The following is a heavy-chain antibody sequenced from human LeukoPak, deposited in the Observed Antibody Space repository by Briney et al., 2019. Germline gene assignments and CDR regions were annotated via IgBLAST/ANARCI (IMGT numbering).Heavy chain of an antibody. CDR1: KFTFSSYD. CDR2: ISYDGSNK. D-gene: IGHD5-24*01. Sequence: GGSLRLSCAASKFTFSSYDMHWVRQAPGKGLEWVAVISYDGSNKYYADSVKGRFTISRDNSKNTLYLQMNSLRAEDTAVYYCARDSWLDDWGQGTLVTVSS. CDR3: ARDSWLDD. J-gene: IGHJ4*02. V-gene: IGHV3-30*03.